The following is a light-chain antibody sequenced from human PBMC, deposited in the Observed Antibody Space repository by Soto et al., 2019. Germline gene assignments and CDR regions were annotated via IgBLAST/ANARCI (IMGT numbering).Light chain of an antibody. CDR1: HNILSS. CDR2: DAS. V-gene: IGKV3-15*01. CDR3: QQYNIWPLWT. Sequence: VVMTHSPASLSASPRYRFSLSSSSSHNILSSLAWYQQRPGQAPRLLIYDASTRATGIPPRFSGGGSGTEFTVTISSLQSEDFAVYFCQQYNIWPLWTFGQGTEVDI. J-gene: IGKJ1*01.